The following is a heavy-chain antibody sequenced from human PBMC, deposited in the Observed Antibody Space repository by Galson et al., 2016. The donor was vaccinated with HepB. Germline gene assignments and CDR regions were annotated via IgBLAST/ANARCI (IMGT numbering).Heavy chain of an antibody. CDR3: ARDACGSPSCFDF. J-gene: IGHJ4*02. CDR2: IQSDGSKE. V-gene: IGHV3-33*05. Sequence: SLRLSCAAAGFIFNHYGMHWVRQAPGKGLEWVAAIQSDGSKEYYADSVKGRFIISRDDSKNTLYVQMKTLRAEDTAGYYCARDACGSPSCFDFWGQGTLVTVSS. D-gene: IGHD2-2*01. CDR1: GFIFNHYG.